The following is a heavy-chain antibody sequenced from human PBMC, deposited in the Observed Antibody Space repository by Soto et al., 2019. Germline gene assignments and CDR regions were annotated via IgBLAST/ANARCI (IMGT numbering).Heavy chain of an antibody. CDR3: EKDQYDSSQTIWFDP. CDR1: GCTFRSYY. D-gene: IGHD3-22*01. J-gene: IGHJ5*02. Sequence: AAVKVSCKASGCTFRSYYICWVGQAPGEGREWMGGIIPILGSANYAQKLQGRDTINEVRSTSTAYTDLSSLRSEDTAVYSCEKDQYDSSQTIWFDPWGQGTLVTVSS. CDR2: IIPILGSA. V-gene: IGHV1-69*10.